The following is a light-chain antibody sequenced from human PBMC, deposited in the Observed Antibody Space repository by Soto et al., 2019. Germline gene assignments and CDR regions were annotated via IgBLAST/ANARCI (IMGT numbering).Light chain of an antibody. CDR2: EVS. CDR1: SSDVGAYNY. V-gene: IGLV2-14*01. Sequence: QSALTQPASVSGSPGQSITISCTGTSSDVGAYNYVSWFQQHPGKAPTLIISEVSNRPSGVSNRFSGSKSGNAASLTFSGLQAEDEADYFCFSFTTDWTHVFGTGTKVTVL. J-gene: IGLJ1*01. CDR3: FSFTTDWTHV.